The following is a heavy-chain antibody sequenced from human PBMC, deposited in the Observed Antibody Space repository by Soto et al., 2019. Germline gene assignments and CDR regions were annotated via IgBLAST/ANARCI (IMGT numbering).Heavy chain of an antibody. D-gene: IGHD3-22*01. CDR1: GYRFIDYW. V-gene: IGHV5-51*01. CDR3: VRSYYDTSGPKVDS. Sequence: GESLKISCKGSGYRFIDYWIGWVRQMPGKGLEWMGIIYPGDSDTKYTPSFQGQVTISADKSVSTAYLQWSSLRASDTAMYYCVRSYYDTSGPKVDSWGQGKMVTVSS. CDR2: IYPGDSDT. J-gene: IGHJ4*02.